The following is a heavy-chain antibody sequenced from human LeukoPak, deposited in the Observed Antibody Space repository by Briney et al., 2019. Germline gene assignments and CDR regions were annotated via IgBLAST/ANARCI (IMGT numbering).Heavy chain of an antibody. CDR2: MNPNSGNT. J-gene: IGHJ4*02. CDR1: GGTFSSYA. V-gene: IGHV1-8*02. D-gene: IGHD5-18*01. CDR3: ARGVAGYSYGFDY. Sequence: ASVKVSCKASGGTFSSYAISWVRQATGQGIEWMGWMNPNSGNTGYAQKFQGRVTMTRNTSISTAYMELSSLRSEDTAVYYCARGVAGYSYGFDYWGQGTLVTVSS.